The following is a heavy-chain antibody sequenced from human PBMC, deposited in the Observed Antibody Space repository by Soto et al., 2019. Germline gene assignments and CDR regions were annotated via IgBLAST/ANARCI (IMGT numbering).Heavy chain of an antibody. D-gene: IGHD6-13*01. Sequence: QVQLQESGPGLVKPSDTLSLTCAVSGYSISSSNWWGWIRQPPGKGLEWIGYIYYSGRTYNNPSLKSRVTMSVVTSKNQFSLKLSSVTAVDTAVYYCARLWGAAAGYWFDPWGQGTLVTVSS. CDR2: IYYSGRT. CDR1: GYSISSSNW. CDR3: ARLWGAAAGYWFDP. V-gene: IGHV4-28*01. J-gene: IGHJ5*02.